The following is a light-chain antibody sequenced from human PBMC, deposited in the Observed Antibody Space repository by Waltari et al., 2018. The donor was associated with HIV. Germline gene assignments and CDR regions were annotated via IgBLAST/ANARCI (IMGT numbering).Light chain of an antibody. CDR2: HFS. CDR3: QVWYVSTKRLV. Sequence: YVLTSPPSVPVARGPTARITCVANIRADHNVHWYPQNPGQAPTLVIYHFSGRPSGSVDELSGSYDCSTSALPTSSVEAGDDADDYCQVWYVSTKRLVFGGGTKLTVL. J-gene: IGLJ2*01. V-gene: IGLV3-21*02. CDR1: IRADHN.